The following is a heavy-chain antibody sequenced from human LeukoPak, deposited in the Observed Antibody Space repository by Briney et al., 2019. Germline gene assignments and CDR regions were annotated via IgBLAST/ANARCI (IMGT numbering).Heavy chain of an antibody. CDR3: ASFQGDY. V-gene: IGHV1-18*01. CDR2: ISAYNGNT. J-gene: IGHJ4*02. Sequence: ASVKVSCKASGYTFTSYGISWVRQAPGQGLEWMGWISAYNGNTNYAQKLQGRVTITRNTSISTAYMELSSLRSEDTAVYYCASFQGDYWGQGTLVTVSS. CDR1: GYTFTSYG.